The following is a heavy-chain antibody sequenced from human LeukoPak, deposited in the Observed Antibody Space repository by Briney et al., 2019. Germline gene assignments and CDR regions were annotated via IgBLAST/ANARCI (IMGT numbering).Heavy chain of an antibody. D-gene: IGHD3-10*01. CDR2: ISWDGGST. CDR3: AKSRDYYGSGSYGPMDV. Sequence: PGGSLRLSCLASGFTFSIYAMDWVRQAPGKGLEWVSLISWDGGSTYYADSVKGRFTISRDNSKNSLYLQMNSLRTEDTALYYCAKSRDYYGSGSYGPMDVWGKGTTVTISS. J-gene: IGHJ6*04. CDR1: GFTFSIYA. V-gene: IGHV3-43*01.